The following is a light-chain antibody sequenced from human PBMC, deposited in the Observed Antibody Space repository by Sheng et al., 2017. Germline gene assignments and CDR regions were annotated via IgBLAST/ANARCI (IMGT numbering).Light chain of an antibody. Sequence: EIVLTQSPATLSLSPGEGATLSCRASHNIISYLAWYQQKPGQAPRLLIYDAMKRAIGIPDRFRGSGSGTDFTLTISRLEAEDSAVYYCQQRSDWSYTFGQGTKVEI. V-gene: IGKV3-11*01. CDR1: HNIISY. J-gene: IGKJ2*01. CDR3: QQRSDWSYT. CDR2: DAM.